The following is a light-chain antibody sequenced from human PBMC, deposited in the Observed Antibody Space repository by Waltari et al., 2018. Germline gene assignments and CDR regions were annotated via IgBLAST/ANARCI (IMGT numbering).Light chain of an antibody. Sequence: DIQLTQSPSFLSASVGERVTITCRASQGITGYVGWYQQKPGKAPKLLIYAALNLQSGVPSRFSGSGSGTEFTLTISSLQPEDFATYHCQQLKSYPLTFGGGTKVEIK. CDR3: QQLKSYPLT. J-gene: IGKJ4*01. V-gene: IGKV1-9*01. CDR2: AAL. CDR1: QGITGY.